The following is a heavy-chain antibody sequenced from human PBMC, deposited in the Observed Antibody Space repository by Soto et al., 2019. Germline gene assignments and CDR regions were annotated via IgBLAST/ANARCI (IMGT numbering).Heavy chain of an antibody. Sequence: TSETLSLTCAVYGGSLSGYYWSWIRQPPGKGLEWIGYIYYSGSTNYNPSLKSRVTISVDTSKNQFSLKLSSVTAADTAVYYCARVLVVITQADYWGQGTLVTVSS. CDR3: ARVLVVITQADY. CDR2: IYYSGST. J-gene: IGHJ4*02. CDR1: GGSLSGYY. D-gene: IGHD3-22*01. V-gene: IGHV4-34*01.